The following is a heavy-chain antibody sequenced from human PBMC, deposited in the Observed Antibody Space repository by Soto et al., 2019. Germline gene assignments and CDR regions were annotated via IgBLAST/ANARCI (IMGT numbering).Heavy chain of an antibody. Sequence: SETLSLTCAVSGGSISSGDSSWSWIRQPPGKRLEWIGYIYDSGSSYYNPSLKSRVTISVDRSKNQFSLKLSSVTAAGTAVYYCASLWFGESPADYWGQGTLVTVSS. V-gene: IGHV4-30-2*01. CDR3: ASLWFGESPADY. CDR2: IYDSGSS. CDR1: GGSISSGDSS. J-gene: IGHJ4*02. D-gene: IGHD3-10*01.